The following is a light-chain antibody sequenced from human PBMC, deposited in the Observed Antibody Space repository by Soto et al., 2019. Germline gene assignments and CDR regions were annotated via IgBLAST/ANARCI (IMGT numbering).Light chain of an antibody. CDR3: QSYDSSLSRYV. V-gene: IGLV1-40*01. CDR1: SSNIGAGYE. J-gene: IGLJ1*01. Sequence: QSVLTQPPSVSEAPGQRVTISCTGSSSNIGAGYEAHWYQQVPGTAPKLLIYENNNRPSGVPDRFSGSKSGTSASLAITGLQAEDDADYYCQSYDSSLSRYVFGTGTKLPVL. CDR2: ENN.